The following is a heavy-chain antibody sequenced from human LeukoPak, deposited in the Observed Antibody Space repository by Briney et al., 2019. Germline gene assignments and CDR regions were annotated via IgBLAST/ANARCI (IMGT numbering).Heavy chain of an antibody. CDR2: ISGSGGST. D-gene: IGHD1-26*01. Sequence: GGSLRLSCAASGFTFDDHGMSWVRHVPGKGLEWVSAISGSGGSTYYADSVKGRFTISGDNSKNTLYLQMNSLRAEDTAVYYCANLNIVGARGNNYWGQGTLVTVSS. V-gene: IGHV3-23*01. J-gene: IGHJ4*02. CDR1: GFTFDDHG. CDR3: ANLNIVGARGNNY.